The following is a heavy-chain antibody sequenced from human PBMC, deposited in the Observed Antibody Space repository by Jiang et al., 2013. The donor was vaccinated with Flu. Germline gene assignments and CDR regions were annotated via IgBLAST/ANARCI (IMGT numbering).Heavy chain of an antibody. Sequence: KGLEWIGSIYYSGSTYYNPSLKSRVTISVDTSKNQFSLKLSSVTAADTAVYYCARQDFGRYDSSGYYYDYFQHWGQGTLVTVSS. V-gene: IGHV4-39*07. CDR3: ARQDFGRYDSSGYYYDYFQH. CDR2: IYYSGST. J-gene: IGHJ1*01. D-gene: IGHD3-22*01.